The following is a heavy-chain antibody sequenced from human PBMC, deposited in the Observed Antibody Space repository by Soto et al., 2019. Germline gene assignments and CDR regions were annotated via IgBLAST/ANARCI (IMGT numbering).Heavy chain of an antibody. CDR2: VAQSGYT. V-gene: IGHV4-4*02. CDR3: ARNRYGGYDFDS. J-gene: IGHJ4*02. Sequence: PSETLSLTCTVSNGSVTSSLWWSWVRQSPGKGLEWIGEVAQSGYTSYNPSLKSRLTISQDKSRNQFSLRLTSVTAADTAVYYCARNRYGGYDFDSWGQGTLVTVSS. D-gene: IGHD5-12*01. CDR1: NGSVTSSLW.